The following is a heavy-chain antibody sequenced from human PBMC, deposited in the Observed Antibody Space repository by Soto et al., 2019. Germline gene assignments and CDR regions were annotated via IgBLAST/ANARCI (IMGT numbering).Heavy chain of an antibody. J-gene: IGHJ4*01. V-gene: IGHV6-1*01. Sequence: SPTLTLTCVISGDNVSTNGAGWNCIRQSPSRGLEWLGRTYYRSKWYNDYAVSVKSRITVHPDTSKNQFSLQLNSVTPDDTGVYYCVRNSWNAPPAFDFWGQGIQVTVSS. D-gene: IGHD1-1*01. CDR3: VRNSWNAPPAFDF. CDR2: TYYRSKWYN. CDR1: GDNVSTNGAG.